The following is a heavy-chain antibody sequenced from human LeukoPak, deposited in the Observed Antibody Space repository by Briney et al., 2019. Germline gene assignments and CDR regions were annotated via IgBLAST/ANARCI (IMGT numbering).Heavy chain of an antibody. D-gene: IGHD2-8*01. CDR1: GGSISSYY. CDR3: ARGVYLGNGYYFDY. Sequence: SETLSLTCAVSGGSISSYYWNWIRQPAGKGLEWIGHIYTSGSTNYNSSLKSRVTMSVDTSKNQFSVKLNSVIAADTAMYYCARGVYLGNGYYFDYWGQGTLVTVSS. CDR2: IYTSGST. J-gene: IGHJ4*02. V-gene: IGHV4-4*07.